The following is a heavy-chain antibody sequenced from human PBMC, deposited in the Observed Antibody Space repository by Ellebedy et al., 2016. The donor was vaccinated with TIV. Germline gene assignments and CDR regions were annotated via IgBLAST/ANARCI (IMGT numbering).Heavy chain of an antibody. V-gene: IGHV4-59*08. CDR1: GGSISSYY. D-gene: IGHD3-22*01. Sequence: SETLSLXCTVSGGSISSYYWSWIRQPPGKGLEWIGYIYYSGSTNYNPSLKSRVTISVDTSKNQFSLKLSSVTAADTAVYYCARQGVLLQYYYDSSGYPYMDVWGKGTTVTVSS. J-gene: IGHJ6*03. CDR2: IYYSGST. CDR3: ARQGVLLQYYYDSSGYPYMDV.